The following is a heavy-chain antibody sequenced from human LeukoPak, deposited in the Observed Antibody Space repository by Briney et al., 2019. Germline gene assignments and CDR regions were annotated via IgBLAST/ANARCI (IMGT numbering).Heavy chain of an antibody. V-gene: IGHV4-59*01. CDR1: GGSIDSNS. CDR3: ARRSSSWKNWFDP. J-gene: IGHJ5*02. Sequence: SETLSLTCTVSGGSIDSNSWTWIRQPPGKRLEWIGYIYYSGTTNYNPSLKSRVTMSVDMSKNQFSLKLSSVTAADTAVYYCARRSSSWKNWFDPWGQGTLVTVSS. D-gene: IGHD6-13*01. CDR2: IYYSGTT.